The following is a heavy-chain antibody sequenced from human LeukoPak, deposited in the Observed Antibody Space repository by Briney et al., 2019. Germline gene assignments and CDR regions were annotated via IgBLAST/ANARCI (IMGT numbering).Heavy chain of an antibody. CDR1: GGSISSGDYY. V-gene: IGHV4-30-4*08. D-gene: IGHD2-15*01. Sequence: SQTLSLTCTVSGGSISSGDYYWGWIRQPPGKGLEWIGYIYYSGSTYYNPSLKSRVTISVDTSKNQFSLKLSSVTAADTAVYYCARVFCSGGSCYSPDWFDPWGQGTLVTVSS. CDR3: ARVFCSGGSCYSPDWFDP. J-gene: IGHJ5*02. CDR2: IYYSGST.